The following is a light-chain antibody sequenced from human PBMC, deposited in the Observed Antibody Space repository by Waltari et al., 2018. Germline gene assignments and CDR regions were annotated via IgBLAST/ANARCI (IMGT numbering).Light chain of an antibody. CDR1: QSISRY. Sequence: EVVLTQSPGTLSLSQGERATLFCRASQSISRYLVWYQQRPGQAPRLLIYGPSIRAAGIPDRFSGSGSGTDFTLSISRLEPEDFAVYYCQNHERLPATFGQGTRVEIK. CDR2: GPS. CDR3: QNHERLPAT. V-gene: IGKV3-20*01. J-gene: IGKJ1*01.